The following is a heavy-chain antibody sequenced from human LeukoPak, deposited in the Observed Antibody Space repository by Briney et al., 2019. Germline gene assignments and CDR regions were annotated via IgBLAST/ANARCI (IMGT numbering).Heavy chain of an antibody. CDR3: ARSHDIDYGGNAY. V-gene: IGHV3-NL1*01. D-gene: IGHD4-23*01. CDR2: ISSSGTIT. CDR1: GFTFSSYW. J-gene: IGHJ4*02. Sequence: GGSLRLSCAASGFTFSSYWMHWVRQAPGKGLEWVSAISSSGTITYYADSVQGRFTISRDNSKNTLYLQMSSLRAEDTAVYYCARSHDIDYGGNAYWGQGTLVTVSS.